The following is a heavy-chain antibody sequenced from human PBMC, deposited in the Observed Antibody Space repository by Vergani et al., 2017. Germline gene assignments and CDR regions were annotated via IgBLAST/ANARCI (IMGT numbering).Heavy chain of an antibody. V-gene: IGHV3-48*03. D-gene: IGHD4-11*01. CDR1: GFTFSSYE. CDR3: ARDGGXDYSRFSERYYYYGMDV. CDR2: ISSSGSTI. J-gene: IGHJ6*02. Sequence: EVQLVESGGGLVQPGGSLRLSCAASGFTFSSYEMNWVRQAPGKGLEWVSYISSSGSTIYYADSVKGRFTISRDNAKNSLYLQMNSLRAEDTAVYYCARDGGXDYSRFSERYYYYGMDVWGQGTTVTVSS.